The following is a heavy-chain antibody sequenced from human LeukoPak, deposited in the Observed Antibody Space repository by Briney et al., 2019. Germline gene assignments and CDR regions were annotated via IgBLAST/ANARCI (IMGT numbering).Heavy chain of an antibody. CDR2: RSIYNGNT. V-gene: IGHV1-18*01. Sequence: GDSVKVSCKASGYDFINYGISWVRQAPGQGLEWMGWRSIYNGNTDYKLQGRVTMTTDTSTSTAYMELSRLRSDDTAVYYCARERTGTAVGWFDPWGPGTLVTVSS. J-gene: IGHJ5*02. CDR3: ARERTGTAVGWFDP. CDR1: GYDFINYG. D-gene: IGHD1-1*01.